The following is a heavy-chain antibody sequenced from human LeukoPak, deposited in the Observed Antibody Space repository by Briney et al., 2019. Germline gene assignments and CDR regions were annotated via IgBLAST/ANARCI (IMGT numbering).Heavy chain of an antibody. J-gene: IGHJ4*02. CDR1: GDSVSSSVW. CDR2: ISPSGNT. Sequence: SETLSLTCAVSGDSVSSSVWWSWVRQPPGKGLEWIGEISPSGNTNYNPSLKSRVTISLDKSKNQLSLQLTSMTAADTAVYYCAGQAGVQINYWGQGTLVTVSS. V-gene: IGHV4-4*02. D-gene: IGHD2-8*01. CDR3: AGQAGVQINY.